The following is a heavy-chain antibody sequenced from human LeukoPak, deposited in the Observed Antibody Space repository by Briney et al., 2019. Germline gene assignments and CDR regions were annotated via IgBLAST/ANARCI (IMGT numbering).Heavy chain of an antibody. CDR1: GYSFTDYY. CDR3: TYGREWNFNSLAF. J-gene: IGHJ4*02. V-gene: IGHV1-2*06. CDR2: VNPNSGGT. Sequence: ASVKVSCKASGYSFTDYYIHWVRQATGQRLEWMGRVNPNSGGTDYAQKFQDRVTMTRDASISTAYMELSSLRSDHAAINYCTYGREWNFNSLAFWGQGTLATVSS. D-gene: IGHD1-7*01.